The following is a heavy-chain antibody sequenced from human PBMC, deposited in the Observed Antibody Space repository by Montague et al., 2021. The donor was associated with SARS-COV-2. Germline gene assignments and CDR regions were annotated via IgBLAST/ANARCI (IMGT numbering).Heavy chain of an antibody. Sequence: SETLSLTCAVYGGSFSGYYWTWIRQSPGKGLEWIAEINHSGTTNYNFNPSLRSRVTISVDTSKSQFSLKLHSVTAADTAVYYCARGRIEVPMIVVVLTGASYYMDVWGKGTTVTVSS. D-gene: IGHD3-22*01. V-gene: IGHV4-34*01. CDR2: INHSGTT. CDR3: ARGRIEVPMIVVVLTGASYYMDV. J-gene: IGHJ6*03. CDR1: GGSFSGYY.